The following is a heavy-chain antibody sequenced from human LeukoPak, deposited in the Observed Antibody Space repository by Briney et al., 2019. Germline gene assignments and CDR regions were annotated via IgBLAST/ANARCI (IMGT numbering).Heavy chain of an antibody. V-gene: IGHV4-59*01. CDR1: GGSISSYY. Sequence: PSETLSLTCTVSGGSISSYYWSWIRQPPGKGLEWIGYIYYSGSTNYNPSLKSRVTISVDTSKNQFSLKLSSVTAADTAVYYCARGSIVGATVDYWGQGTLVTVSS. J-gene: IGHJ4*02. CDR2: IYYSGST. D-gene: IGHD1-26*01. CDR3: ARGSIVGATVDY.